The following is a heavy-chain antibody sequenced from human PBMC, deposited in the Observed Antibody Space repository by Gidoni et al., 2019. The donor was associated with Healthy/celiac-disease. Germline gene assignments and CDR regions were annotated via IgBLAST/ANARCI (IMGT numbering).Heavy chain of an antibody. J-gene: IGHJ4*02. CDR1: GSPFSSYS. V-gene: IGHV3-23*01. CDR3: AKAPIVGAPFDY. CDR2: ISGSGGST. Sequence: EVQLLESGGGLVQPGASLRLSCAASGSPFSSYSMSWVRQAPGKGLEWVSAISGSGGSTYYADSVKGRFTISRDNSKNTLYLQMNSLRAEDTAVYYCAKAPIVGAPFDYWGQGTLVTVSS. D-gene: IGHD1-26*01.